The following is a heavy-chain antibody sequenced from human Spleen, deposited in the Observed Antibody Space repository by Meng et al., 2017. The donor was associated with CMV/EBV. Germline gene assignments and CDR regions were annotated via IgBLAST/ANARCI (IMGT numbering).Heavy chain of an antibody. Sequence: GESLKISCAASGFTFSSYWMHWVRQAPGKGLVWVSRINSDGSSTSYADSVKGRFTISRDNAKNTLYLQMNSLRAEDTAVYYCARGGVFWSGFGMDVWGQGTTVTVSS. D-gene: IGHD3-3*01. V-gene: IGHV3-74*01. J-gene: IGHJ6*02. CDR1: GFTFSSYW. CDR3: ARGGVFWSGFGMDV. CDR2: INSDGSST.